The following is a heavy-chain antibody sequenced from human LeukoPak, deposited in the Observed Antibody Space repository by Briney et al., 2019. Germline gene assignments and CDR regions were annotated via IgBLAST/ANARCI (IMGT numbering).Heavy chain of an antibody. CDR2: INAGNGNT. CDR1: GYTFTSYA. Sequence: ASVKVSCKASGYTFTSYAMHWVRQAPGQRLEWMGWINAGNGNTKYSQKFQGRVTITRDTSASTAYMELSSLRSEDTAVYYCARAYQDSSGYYYFDYWGQGTLVTVSS. CDR3: ARAYQDSSGYYYFDY. J-gene: IGHJ4*02. V-gene: IGHV1-3*01. D-gene: IGHD3-22*01.